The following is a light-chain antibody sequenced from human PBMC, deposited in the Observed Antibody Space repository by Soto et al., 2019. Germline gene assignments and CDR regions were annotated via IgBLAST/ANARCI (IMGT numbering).Light chain of an antibody. V-gene: IGLV2-8*01. CDR3: SSYAGSHINWV. CDR1: SSDVGGYNY. Sequence: QSALTQPPSASGSPGQSVAISCTGTSSDVGGYNYVSWYQQHPGKAPKLMIYEVSKRPSWVPDRFSGYKSGNTASLTVSGLPAEDEAEYYCSSYAGSHINWVFGGGTKLTVL. J-gene: IGLJ3*02. CDR2: EVS.